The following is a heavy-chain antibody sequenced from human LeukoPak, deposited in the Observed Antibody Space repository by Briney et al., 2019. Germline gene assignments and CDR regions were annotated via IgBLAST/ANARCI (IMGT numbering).Heavy chain of an antibody. J-gene: IGHJ4*02. D-gene: IGHD5-18*01. CDR1: GFSLSTSGVG. CDR3: AHRGAAAYSYGPPFDY. Sequence: SGPTLVNPTQTLTLTCTFSGFSLSTSGVGVGWIRQPPGKALEWLALIYWDDDKRYSPSLKSRLTITKDTSKNQVVLTMTNMDPVDTAPYYCAHRGAAAYSYGPPFDYGGQGPRSPSPQ. V-gene: IGHV2-5*02. CDR2: IYWDDDK.